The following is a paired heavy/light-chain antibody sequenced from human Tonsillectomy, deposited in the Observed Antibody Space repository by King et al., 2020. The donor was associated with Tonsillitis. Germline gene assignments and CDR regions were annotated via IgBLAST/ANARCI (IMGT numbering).Heavy chain of an antibody. CDR3: ASLDRRRWLHSAVFDF. Sequence: QVQQVQSGAEVKKPGASVKVSCKVSGYTLTEVSMHWVRQAPGKGLEWMGGFDPEAGETIYAQRLQGRVTMTEDTSTDTAYMELSSLRSEDTAVYYCASLDRRRWLHSAVFDFWGQGTLVTVSS. CDR1: GYTLTEVS. D-gene: IGHD5-12*01. CDR2: FDPEAGET. V-gene: IGHV1-24*01. J-gene: IGHJ4*02.
Light chain of an antibody. V-gene: IGLV1-44*01. CDR2: SNN. CDR1: SSNIGSNT. Sequence: QSVLTQPPSASGTPGQRVTISCSGSSSNIGSNTVNWYQQLPGTAPKLLIYSNNQRPSGVPDRLSGSKSGTSASLAISGLQSEDEADYYCAAWDDSLNGVVFGGGTKLTVL. CDR3: AAWDDSLNGVV. J-gene: IGLJ2*01.